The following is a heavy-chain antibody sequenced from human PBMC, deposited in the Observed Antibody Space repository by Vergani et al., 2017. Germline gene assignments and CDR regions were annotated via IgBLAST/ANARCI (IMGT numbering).Heavy chain of an antibody. D-gene: IGHD2-2*01. V-gene: IGHV1-69*13. Sequence: QVQLVHGGAEVKKPGSSVNVSCKASGGTFSSYAISWVRQAPGQGLEWMGRVIPIFGTANYAQKFQGRVMSTADESTSTAYMELSSLRSEDTAVYYCARLGYCSSTSCPDAFNIWGQGTMVTVSS. CDR3: ARLGYCSSTSCPDAFNI. CDR1: GGTFSSYA. CDR2: VIPIFGTA. J-gene: IGHJ3*02.